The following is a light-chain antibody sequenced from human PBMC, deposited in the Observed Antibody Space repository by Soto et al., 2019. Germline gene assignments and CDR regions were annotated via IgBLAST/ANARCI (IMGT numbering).Light chain of an antibody. V-gene: IGKV3-20*01. J-gene: IGKJ4*01. Sequence: EIVLTQSPGTLSSSTGERANLSCRASQSVSSSYLAWYQQKPGQPPRLLIYGASSRATGIPDRFSGSGSGTDFTLTISRLEPEEFAVYYCQQYGSSPPLTFGGGTKVEIK. CDR3: QQYGSSPPLT. CDR2: GAS. CDR1: QSVSSSY.